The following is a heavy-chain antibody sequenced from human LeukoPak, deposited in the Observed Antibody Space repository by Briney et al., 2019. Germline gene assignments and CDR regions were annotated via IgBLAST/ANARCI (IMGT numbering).Heavy chain of an antibody. Sequence: ASVKVSCKASGYTFTGYYMHWVRQAPGQGLEWMGWINPNSGGTNYAQKFQGRVTMTRDTSISTAYMELSRLRSDDTAVYYCARSLSYGSGSYYPNWFDPWGQGTLVTVSS. D-gene: IGHD3-10*01. V-gene: IGHV1-2*02. CDR1: GYTFTGYY. J-gene: IGHJ5*02. CDR2: INPNSGGT. CDR3: ARSLSYGSGSYYPNWFDP.